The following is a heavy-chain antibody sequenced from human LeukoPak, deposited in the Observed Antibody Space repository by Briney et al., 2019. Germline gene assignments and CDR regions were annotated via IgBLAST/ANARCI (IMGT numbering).Heavy chain of an antibody. CDR3: ASLDGSGSYYNYYGMDV. D-gene: IGHD3-10*01. CDR2: MNPNSGNT. V-gene: IGHV1-8*01. Sequence: AASVKVSCKASGYTFTSHDINWVRQATGQGLEWMGWMNPNSGNTGYAQKFQGRVTMTRNTSISTAYMELSSLRSEDTAVYYCASLDGSGSYYNYYGMDVWGQGTTVTVSS. J-gene: IGHJ6*02. CDR1: GYTFTSHD.